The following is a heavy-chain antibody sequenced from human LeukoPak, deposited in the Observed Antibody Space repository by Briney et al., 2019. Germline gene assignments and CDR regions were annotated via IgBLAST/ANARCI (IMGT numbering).Heavy chain of an antibody. CDR3: ARVGSSSSGNWFDP. V-gene: IGHV3-48*04. J-gene: IGHJ5*02. CDR2: ISSSGSTI. Sequence: GGSLRLSCAASGFTFSSYSMNWVRQAPGKGLEWVSYISSSGSTIYYADSVKGRFTISRDNAKNSLYLQMNSLRAEDTAVYYCARVGSSSSGNWFDPWGQGTLVTVSS. CDR1: GFTFSSYS. D-gene: IGHD6-6*01.